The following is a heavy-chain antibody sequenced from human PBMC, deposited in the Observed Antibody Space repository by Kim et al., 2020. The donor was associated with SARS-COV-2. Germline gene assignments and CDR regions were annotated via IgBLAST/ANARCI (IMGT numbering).Heavy chain of an antibody. V-gene: IGHV4-34*01. CDR2: INHSGST. D-gene: IGHD3-9*01. CDR1: GGSFSGYY. J-gene: IGHJ5*02. Sequence: SETLSLTCAVYGGSFSGYYWSWIRQPPGKGLEWIGEINHSGSTNYNPSLKSRVTISVDTSKNQFSLKLSSVTAADTAGYYCARAKEDYDILTGAWFDPWGEGAMVGVSS. CDR3: ARAKEDYDILTGAWFDP.